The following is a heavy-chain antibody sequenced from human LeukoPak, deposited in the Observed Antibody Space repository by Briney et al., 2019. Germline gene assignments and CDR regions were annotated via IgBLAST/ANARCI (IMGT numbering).Heavy chain of an antibody. J-gene: IGHJ2*01. CDR2: ITNDGSAT. V-gene: IGHV3-74*01. CDR3: ARDASPGYFDL. D-gene: IGHD2-15*01. Sequence: GVPLRLSCAVSGFTFSNYWMHWVRQGPGEGLAWVSRITNDGSATGYADSVKGRFTISRDNAKNTLYLHMDSLSPEDTAVYYCARDASPGYFDLWGRGTLVTVSS. CDR1: GFTFSNYW.